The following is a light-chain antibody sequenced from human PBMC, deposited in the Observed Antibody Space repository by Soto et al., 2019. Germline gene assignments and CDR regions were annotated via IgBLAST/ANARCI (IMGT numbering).Light chain of an antibody. J-gene: IGKJ1*01. CDR3: QQYYDLPWT. CDR1: QNILYSSNNKNY. V-gene: IGKV4-1*01. Sequence: IVMTQSPDSLAVSLDERATINCKSSQNILYSSNNKNYLAWYQQKPGQPPKLLIYWASTRKSGVPDRFSGSGSGTDFTLTFNSLQAEDVAVYYCQQYYDLPWTFGQGTKVEIK. CDR2: WAS.